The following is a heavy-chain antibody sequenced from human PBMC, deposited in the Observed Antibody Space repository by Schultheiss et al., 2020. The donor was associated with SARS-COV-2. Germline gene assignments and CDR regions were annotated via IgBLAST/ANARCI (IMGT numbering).Heavy chain of an antibody. V-gene: IGHV1-2*02. J-gene: IGHJ5*02. CDR3: ARGLYLVPAAIVSWFDP. CDR1: RYTFTKYF. Sequence: ASVKVSCKASRYTFTKYFTQWVRQAPGQGLEWMGWINPNSGGTNYAQKFQGRVTMTRDTSISTAYMELSRLRSDDTAVYYCARGLYLVPAAIVSWFDPWGQGTLVTVSS. CDR2: INPNSGGT. D-gene: IGHD2-2*01.